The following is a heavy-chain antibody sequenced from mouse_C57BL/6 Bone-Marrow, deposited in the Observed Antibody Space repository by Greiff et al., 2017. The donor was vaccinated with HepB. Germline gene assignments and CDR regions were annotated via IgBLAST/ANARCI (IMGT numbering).Heavy chain of an antibody. D-gene: IGHD2-1*01. CDR1: GFTFSDYY. J-gene: IGHJ2*01. V-gene: IGHV5-12*01. CDR2: ISNGGGST. CDR3: ARKNYLDYFDY. Sequence: EVHLVESGGGLVQPGGSLKLSCAASGFTFSDYYMYWVRQTPEKRLEWVAYISNGGGSTYYPDTVKGRFTISRDNAKNTLYLQMRRLKSEDTAVYSCARKNYLDYFDYWGQGTTLTVSS.